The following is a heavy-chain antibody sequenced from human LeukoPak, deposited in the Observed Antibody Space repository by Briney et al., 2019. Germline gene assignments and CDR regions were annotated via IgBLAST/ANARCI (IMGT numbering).Heavy chain of an antibody. V-gene: IGHV3-23*01. J-gene: IGHJ4*02. Sequence: GGSLRLSCAASGFTFSSYAMSWVRQAPGKGLEWVSAISGSGGSTYYADSVKGRFPISRDNAKNTLYLEMNSLRAEDTAVYYCAKGWTNRPLDYWGEGTLVTVSS. CDR2: ISGSGGST. D-gene: IGHD1/OR15-1a*01. CDR1: GFTFSSYA. CDR3: AKGWTNRPLDY.